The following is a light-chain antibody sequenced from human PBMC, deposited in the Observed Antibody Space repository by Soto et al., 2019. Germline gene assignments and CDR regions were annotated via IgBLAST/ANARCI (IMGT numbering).Light chain of an antibody. CDR1: QSLTGSY. CDR3: QQYGRSPWT. CDR2: GTS. V-gene: IGKV3-20*01. Sequence: EIVLTQSPGTLSLSPGERVTLSCRASQSLTGSYLAWYQQKPGQAPRLLIYGTSSRATGVPDRFSGSGSETDFTLSISRLDPEDFAVYYCQQYGRSPWTFGQGTQVEIK. J-gene: IGKJ1*01.